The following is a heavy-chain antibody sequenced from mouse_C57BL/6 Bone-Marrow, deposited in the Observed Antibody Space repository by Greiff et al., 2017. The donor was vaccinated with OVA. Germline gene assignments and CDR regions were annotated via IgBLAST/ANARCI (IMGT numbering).Heavy chain of an antibody. CDR3: TTYCYGSSYYAMDY. V-gene: IGHV14-4*01. Sequence: EVQLQQSGAELVRPGASVKLSCTASGFNIKDDYMHWVKQRPEQGLEWIGWIDPENGDTEYASKFQGKATITADTSSNTAYLQLSSLTSEDTAVYYYTTYCYGSSYYAMDYWGQGTSVTVSS. J-gene: IGHJ4*01. CDR1: GFNIKDDY. D-gene: IGHD1-1*01. CDR2: IDPENGDT.